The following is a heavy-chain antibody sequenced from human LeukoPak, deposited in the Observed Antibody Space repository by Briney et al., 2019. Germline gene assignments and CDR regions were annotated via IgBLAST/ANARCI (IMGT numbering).Heavy chain of an antibody. Sequence: SETLSLTCTVSGGSISSSSYYWGWIRQPPGKGLEWIGEINHSGSTNYNPSLKSRVTISVDTSKNQFSLKLSSVTAADTAVYYCASGIAANWFDPWGQGTLVTVSS. J-gene: IGHJ5*02. V-gene: IGHV4-39*07. CDR3: ASGIAANWFDP. CDR2: INHSGST. D-gene: IGHD6-25*01. CDR1: GGSISSSSYY.